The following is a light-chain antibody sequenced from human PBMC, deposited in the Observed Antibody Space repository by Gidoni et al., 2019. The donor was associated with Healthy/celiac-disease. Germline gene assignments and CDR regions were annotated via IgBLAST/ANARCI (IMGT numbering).Light chain of an antibody. V-gene: IGKV1-39*01. CDR2: AAS. J-gene: IGKJ3*01. CDR3: QQSYSTPRVT. Sequence: DIQMTQSPSSLSASVGDRVTLTCRASQSISSYLNWYQQKPGKAPKLLIYAASSLQSGVPSRFSGSGSGTDFTLTISNLQPEDFATYYCQQSYSTPRVTFGPGTKVDIK. CDR1: QSISSY.